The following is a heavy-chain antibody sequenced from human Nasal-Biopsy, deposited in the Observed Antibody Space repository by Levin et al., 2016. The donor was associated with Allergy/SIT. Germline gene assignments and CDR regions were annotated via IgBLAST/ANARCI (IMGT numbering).Heavy chain of an antibody. J-gene: IGHJ5*02. CDR2: ISNSGRYT. D-gene: IGHD3/OR15-3a*01. V-gene: IGHV3-11*03. CDR1: GFTFSDYY. Sequence: GGSLRLSCEASGFTFSDYYMTWIRQAPGKGLEWVSFISNSGRYTNSADSVKGRFTISRDNAKNSLYLQMDSLKAEDTAIYYCAKAPCWTGTTCGKKGGGWFDPWGHGTLVTVSS. CDR3: AKAPCWTGTTCGKKGGGWFDP.